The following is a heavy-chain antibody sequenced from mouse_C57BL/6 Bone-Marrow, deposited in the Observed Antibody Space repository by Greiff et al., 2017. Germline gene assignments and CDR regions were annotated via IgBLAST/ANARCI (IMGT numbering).Heavy chain of an antibody. Sequence: QVQLQQSGAELVRPGASVKLSCKASGYTFTDYYINWVKQRPGQGLEWIARIYPGSGNTYYNEKFKGKATLTAEKSSSTAYMQLSSLTSEDSAVYFCARGVYYEGYWGQGTTLTVSS. J-gene: IGHJ2*01. V-gene: IGHV1-76*01. CDR2: IYPGSGNT. CDR1: GYTFTDYY. CDR3: ARGVYYEGY. D-gene: IGHD2-4*01.